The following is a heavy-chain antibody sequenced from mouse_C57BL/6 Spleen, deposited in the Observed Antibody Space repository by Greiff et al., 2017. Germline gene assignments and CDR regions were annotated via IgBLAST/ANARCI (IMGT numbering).Heavy chain of an antibody. J-gene: IGHJ4*01. CDR1: GYAFSSSW. D-gene: IGHD1-1*01. Sequence: VQLKQSGPELVKPGASVKISCKASGYAFSSSWMNWVKQRPGKGLEWIGRIYPGDGDTNYNGKFKGKATLTADKSSSTAYMQLSSLTSEDSAVXVCARTDIYGSSCEGARGYWGQRTSVTVSS. CDR3: ARTDIYGSSCEGARGY. V-gene: IGHV1-82*01. CDR2: IYPGDGDT.